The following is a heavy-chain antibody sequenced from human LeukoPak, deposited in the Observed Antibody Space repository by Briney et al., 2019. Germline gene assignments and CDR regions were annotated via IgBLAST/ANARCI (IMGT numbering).Heavy chain of an antibody. CDR1: GFTFNNCA. J-gene: IGHJ4*02. CDR3: AKDPLVGAATYFDY. Sequence: GGSLRLSCAASGFTFNNCALSWVRQAPGKGLEWVSGINATGDTTYYADSVKGRFTISRDNSKNTLYLQMNSLRAEDTAVYYCAKDPLVGAATYFDYWGQGTLVTVSS. CDR2: INATGDTT. V-gene: IGHV3-23*01. D-gene: IGHD1-26*01.